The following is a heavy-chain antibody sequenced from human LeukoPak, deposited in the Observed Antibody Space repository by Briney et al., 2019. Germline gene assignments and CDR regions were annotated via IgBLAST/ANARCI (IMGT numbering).Heavy chain of an antibody. CDR2: ISAYNGNT. J-gene: IGHJ4*02. Sequence: LGASVKVSCKASGYTFTSYGISWVRQAPGQGLEWMGWISAYNGNTNYAQKLQGRVTMTRDTSISTAYMELSRPRSDDTAVYYCARESGYSYGNFDYWGQGTLVTVSS. V-gene: IGHV1-18*01. D-gene: IGHD5-18*01. CDR3: ARESGYSYGNFDY. CDR1: GYTFTSYG.